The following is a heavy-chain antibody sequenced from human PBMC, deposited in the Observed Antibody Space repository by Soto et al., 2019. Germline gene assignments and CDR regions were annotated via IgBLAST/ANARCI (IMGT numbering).Heavy chain of an antibody. CDR1: RGTFSSYT. CDR2: IIPILGIA. D-gene: IGHD3-22*01. V-gene: IGHV1-69*02. CDR3: ARSTMIVVSPDV. J-gene: IGHJ6*02. Sequence: QVQLVQSGAEVKKPGSSVKVSCKASRGTFSSYTISWVRQAPGQGLEWMGRIIPILGIANYAQKFQGRVTITADKSTSTAYMELSSLRSEDTAVYYCARSTMIVVSPDVWGQGTTVTVSS.